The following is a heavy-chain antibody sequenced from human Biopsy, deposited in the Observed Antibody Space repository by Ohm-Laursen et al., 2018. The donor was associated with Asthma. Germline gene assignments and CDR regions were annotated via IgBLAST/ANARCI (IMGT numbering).Heavy chain of an antibody. CDR2: LIPVLGTP. CDR1: GDSFSNYA. Sequence: SVKVSCNASGDSFSNYAISWVRQAPGQGLEWMGGLIPVLGTPDHAQMFEGRVTITADKSTSTAYMELSSLSSEDTAVYYCARGYSGSDRIVYYYSGLEVWGQGTTVTVSS. D-gene: IGHD5-12*01. J-gene: IGHJ6*02. CDR3: ARGYSGSDRIVYYYSGLEV. V-gene: IGHV1-69*10.